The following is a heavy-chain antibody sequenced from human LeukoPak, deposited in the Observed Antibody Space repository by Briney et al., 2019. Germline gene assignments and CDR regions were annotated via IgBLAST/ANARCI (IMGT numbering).Heavy chain of an antibody. J-gene: IGHJ4*02. Sequence: SEPLSLTCSVSGGSMNSYYWIWLRQSPGKGREWIGYIYYGGNTNYNPSLKSRVTISVDTSKNQFSLKLSSLTAADTAVYYCARHVWLQPFDYWGQGALVTVSS. CDR3: ARHVWLQPFDY. V-gene: IGHV4-59*08. CDR2: IYYGGNT. D-gene: IGHD3-9*01. CDR1: GGSMNSYY.